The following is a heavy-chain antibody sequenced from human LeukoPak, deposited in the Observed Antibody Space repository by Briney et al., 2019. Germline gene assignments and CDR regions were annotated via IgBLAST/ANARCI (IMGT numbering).Heavy chain of an antibody. CDR3: ARGFDGYYGFDI. CDR2: INQDGIEK. V-gene: IGHV3-7*05. D-gene: IGHD5-24*01. CDR1: GFTFTTYW. Sequence: PGGSLRLSCAASGFTFTTYWMSWVRQAPGQGLEWVANINQDGIEKYYVASVKGGFTISRDNAKNSMYVQMNSLRAEDTAVYYCARGFDGYYGFDIWGQGTMVTVSS. J-gene: IGHJ3*02.